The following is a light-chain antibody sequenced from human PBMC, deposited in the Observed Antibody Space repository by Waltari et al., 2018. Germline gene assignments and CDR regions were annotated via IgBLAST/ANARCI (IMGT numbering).Light chain of an antibody. CDR1: QGIDKY. CDR2: GAS. CDR3: QKYKTAPWT. Sequence: DIQMTQSPSSLSASIGDRVTITCRASQGIDKYLAWYQEKPGKVPKLLIYGASTLQSGVPSRVSGSGSGTDFTLTISSLQPEDAAVYVCQKYKTAPWTFGQGTKVEIK. V-gene: IGKV1-27*01. J-gene: IGKJ1*01.